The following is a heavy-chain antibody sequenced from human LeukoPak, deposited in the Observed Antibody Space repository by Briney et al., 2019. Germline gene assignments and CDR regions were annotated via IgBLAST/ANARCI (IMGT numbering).Heavy chain of an antibody. V-gene: IGHV3-53*01. CDR2: IYNSGAT. CDR3: ARGGNY. J-gene: IGHJ4*02. CDR1: GFIVSSDY. Sequence: GESLRLSCAASGFIVSSDYMNWVRQAPGKGLEWVSVIYNSGATYYADSVKGRFTISRDNSKNTLYLQMNSLRVEDTAVYYCARGGNYWGQGTLVTVSS.